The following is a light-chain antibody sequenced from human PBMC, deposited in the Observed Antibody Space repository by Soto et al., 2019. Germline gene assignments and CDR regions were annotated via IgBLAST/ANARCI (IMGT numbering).Light chain of an antibody. V-gene: IGLV2-14*01. J-gene: IGLJ2*01. CDR2: DAS. CDR3: SSYTSNSTLI. Sequence: QSALTQPASVSGSPGQSITISCTGTSSDVGGYNYVSWYQQHPGKAPKLMIYDASNRPSGVSNRFSGSKSGITASLTISGLQAEYEADYYCSSYTSNSTLIFGGGTKLTVL. CDR1: SSDVGGYNY.